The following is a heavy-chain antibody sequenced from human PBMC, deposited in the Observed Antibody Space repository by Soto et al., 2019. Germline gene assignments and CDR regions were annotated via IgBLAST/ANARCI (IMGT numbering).Heavy chain of an antibody. V-gene: IGHV4-59*12. CDR2: LYYSGST. J-gene: IGHJ4*02. CDR3: ARGADFWSGYPFDY. CDR1: GGSISNYY. D-gene: IGHD3-3*01. Sequence: SETLSLTCIVSGGSISNYYWNWIREFPGKGLEWIGCLYYSGSTNYNPSLKSRVTISIDTSKNQFSLKLTSVTAADTAVYYCARGADFWSGYPFDYWGQGTLVTVSS.